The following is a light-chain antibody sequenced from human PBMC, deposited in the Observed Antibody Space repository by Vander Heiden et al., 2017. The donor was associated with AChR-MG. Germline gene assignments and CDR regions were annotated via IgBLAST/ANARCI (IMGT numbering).Light chain of an antibody. CDR3: NSRDSSGHHRV. V-gene: IGLV3-19*01. CDR2: GEN. J-gene: IGLJ1*01. Sequence: SSELTQDPAMSVALGQTVRLTCQGDSLRTSYASWYQQKPGQAPLLVFYGENNRPSGIPDRFSGSSSGDTASLTITGAQAEDEADYYCNSRDSSGHHRVFASGTKVTVV. CDR1: SLRTSY.